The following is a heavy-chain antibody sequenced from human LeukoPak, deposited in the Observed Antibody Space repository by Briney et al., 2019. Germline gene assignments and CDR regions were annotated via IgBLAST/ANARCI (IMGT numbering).Heavy chain of an antibody. CDR1: GFTFSSYA. Sequence: PGGSLRLSCAASGFTFSSYAMSWVRQAPGKGLEWVSAISGTGGSTYYADSVKGRFTISRDNSKNTLYLQMNSLRAEDTAVYYCARDPQTGLWFGESIDYWGQGTLVTVSS. V-gene: IGHV3-23*01. J-gene: IGHJ4*02. CDR3: ARDPQTGLWFGESIDY. D-gene: IGHD3-10*01. CDR2: ISGTGGST.